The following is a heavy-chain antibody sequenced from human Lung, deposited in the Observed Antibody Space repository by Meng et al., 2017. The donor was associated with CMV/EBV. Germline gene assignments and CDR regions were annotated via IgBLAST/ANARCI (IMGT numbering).Heavy chain of an antibody. CDR3: ARASYGSGSPLGESWFDP. Sequence: QGPLQESGPGLVKPSQTLSLTCTFSGGSISSGGYYWSWIRQHPGKGLEWIGYIHSSGSTYYNPSLRSRLTISVDTSKNQFSLKLSSVTAADTAVYYCARASYGSGSPLGESWFDPWGQGTLVTVSS. CDR1: GGSISSGGYY. CDR2: IHSSGST. J-gene: IGHJ5*02. V-gene: IGHV4-31*03. D-gene: IGHD3-10*01.